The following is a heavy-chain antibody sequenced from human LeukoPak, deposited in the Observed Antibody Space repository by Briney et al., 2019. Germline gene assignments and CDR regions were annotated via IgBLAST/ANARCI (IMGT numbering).Heavy chain of an antibody. CDR1: GGSITSHF. D-gene: IGHD3-10*01. Sequence: SDTLSLICSVSGGSITSHFWSWIRQPPGKGLEWIGYIHYSGSSNYNPSLKSRVTISPNPPKNQLFLKLTSVPAADTAVYYCARLVWLGESPGSWFDSWGQGTLVTVSS. CDR3: ARLVWLGESPGSWFDS. V-gene: IGHV4-59*07. J-gene: IGHJ5*01. CDR2: IHYSGSS.